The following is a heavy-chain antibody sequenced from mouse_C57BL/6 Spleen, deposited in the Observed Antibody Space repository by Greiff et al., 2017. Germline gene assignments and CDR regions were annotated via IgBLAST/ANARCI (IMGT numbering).Heavy chain of an antibody. CDR1: GYTFTSYW. D-gene: IGHD1-1*01. CDR3: ARNGYYYGSSSYWYFDV. CDR2: IDPSDSYT. J-gene: IGHJ1*03. V-gene: IGHV1-59*01. Sequence: QVQLQQPGAELVRPGTSVKLSCKASGYTFTSYWMHWVKQRPGQGLEWIGVIDPSDSYTNYNQKFKGKATLTVDTSSSTAYMQLSSLTSEDSAVDYCARNGYYYGSSSYWYFDVWGTGTTVTVSS.